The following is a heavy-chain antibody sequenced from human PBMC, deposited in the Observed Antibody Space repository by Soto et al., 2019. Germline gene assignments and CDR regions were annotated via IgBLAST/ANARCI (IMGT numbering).Heavy chain of an antibody. CDR1: GISLTNSGVG. Sequence: QITLTESGPTLVKPTQTLTLTYTFSGISLTNSGVGVSWIRQPPGKALEWLAVIYWDDAKHFSPSQKSRLTITKDTSKNQVVLIMTNMDSVDTATYFCAQMDFDLYGMDVWGQGTTVIVSS. CDR2: IYWDDAK. J-gene: IGHJ6*02. V-gene: IGHV2-5*02. CDR3: AQMDFDLYGMDV. D-gene: IGHD3-9*01.